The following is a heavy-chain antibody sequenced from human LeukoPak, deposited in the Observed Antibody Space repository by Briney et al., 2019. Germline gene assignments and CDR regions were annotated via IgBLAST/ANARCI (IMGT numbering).Heavy chain of an antibody. CDR3: ARGTLGGSGYFDY. CDR2: IYSDGST. CDR1: GFTVTRNH. D-gene: IGHD3-16*01. V-gene: IGHV3-53*01. Sequence: GGSLRLSCAASGFTVTRNHMSWVRQAPGKGLEWVSVIYSDGSTYYADSVKGRFTISRDNCKSTLYLQMNSLRAEDTAVYYCARGTLGGSGYFDYWGQGTLVTVSS. J-gene: IGHJ4*02.